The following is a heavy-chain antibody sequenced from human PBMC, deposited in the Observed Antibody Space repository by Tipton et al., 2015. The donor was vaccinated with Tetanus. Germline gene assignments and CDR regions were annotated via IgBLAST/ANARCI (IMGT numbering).Heavy chain of an antibody. CDR3: AREADCSGGSCFSGDFDT. V-gene: IGHV3-33*01. J-gene: IGHJ4*02. CDR1: GFIFSSYG. Sequence: FLRLSCAASGFIFSSYGIHWVRQAPGKGLEWLAVSWYDGTDKYYADSVKGRFTISRDNSKNTLYLQMNSLRAGDTALYYCAREADCSGGSCFSGDFDTWGQGTQVTVSS. D-gene: IGHD2-15*01. CDR2: SWYDGTDK.